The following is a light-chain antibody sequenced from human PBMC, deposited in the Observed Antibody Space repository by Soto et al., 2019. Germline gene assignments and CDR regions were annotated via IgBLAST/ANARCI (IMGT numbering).Light chain of an antibody. J-gene: IGLJ3*02. CDR2: GNS. Sequence: HSVLTQPPSVSGAPGQRVTISCTGSSSNIGAGYDVHWYQQLPGTAPKLHIYGNSNRPSGVPDRFSGSKSGTSASLAITGLQAEDGAYYYCQSYDSSLSGSVFGGGTKLTVL. CDR3: QSYDSSLSGSV. V-gene: IGLV1-40*01. CDR1: SSNIGAGYD.